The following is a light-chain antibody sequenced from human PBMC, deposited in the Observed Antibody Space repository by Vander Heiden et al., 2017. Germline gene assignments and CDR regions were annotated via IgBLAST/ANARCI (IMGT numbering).Light chain of an antibody. J-gene: IGKJ1*01. CDR2: WAS. V-gene: IGKV4-1*01. Sequence: DIVMTQSPDSLAVSLGERATINCKSSQSVLYSSNNKNYLAWYQQKPGQPPKRLISWASTRESGVPDRFSGSGSGTDFTLTISSLQAEDVAVYYCQQYYSSPRTFGQGTKVEIK. CDR3: QQYYSSPRT. CDR1: QSVLYSSNNKNY.